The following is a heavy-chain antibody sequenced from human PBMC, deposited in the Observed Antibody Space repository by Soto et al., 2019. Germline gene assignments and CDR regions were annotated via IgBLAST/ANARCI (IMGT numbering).Heavy chain of an antibody. CDR1: GFTFSSYA. Sequence: PGGSLRLSCAASGFTFSSYAMSWVRQAPGKGLEWVSAISGSGGSTYYADSVKGRFTISRDNSKNTLYLQMNSLKAEDTAVYYCEKDLRGAAGTPFDYWGQGTLVTVSS. V-gene: IGHV3-23*01. CDR3: EKDLRGAAGTPFDY. J-gene: IGHJ4*02. D-gene: IGHD6-13*01. CDR2: ISGSGGST.